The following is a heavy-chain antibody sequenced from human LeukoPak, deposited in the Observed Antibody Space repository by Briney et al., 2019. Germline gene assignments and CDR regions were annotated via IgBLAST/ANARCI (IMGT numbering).Heavy chain of an antibody. Sequence: PGGSLRLSCAASGFTFSSYAMSWVRQAPGKGLEWVSAISGSGGSTYYADSVKGRFTISRDNSKNTLYLQMNSLRAEDAAVYYCAKWGPHYYGSGSYFDYWGQGTLVTVSS. CDR1: GFTFSSYA. J-gene: IGHJ4*02. D-gene: IGHD3-10*01. CDR2: ISGSGGST. CDR3: AKWGPHYYGSGSYFDY. V-gene: IGHV3-23*01.